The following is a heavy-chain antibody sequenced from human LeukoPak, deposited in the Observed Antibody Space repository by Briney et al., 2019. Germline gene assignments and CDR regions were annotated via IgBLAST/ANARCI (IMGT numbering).Heavy chain of an antibody. J-gene: IGHJ1*01. D-gene: IGHD6-13*01. CDR3: ARPKAAAGRDEFFQH. V-gene: IGHV5-51*01. CDR2: IYPGDSDT. CDR1: GYSFTSYW. Sequence: GESLKISCKGSGYSFTSYWIGWVRQMPGKGLEWMGIIYPGDSDTRYSPSFQGQVTISADKSISTAYLQWSSLEASDTAMYYCARPKAAAGRDEFFQHWGQGTLVTVSS.